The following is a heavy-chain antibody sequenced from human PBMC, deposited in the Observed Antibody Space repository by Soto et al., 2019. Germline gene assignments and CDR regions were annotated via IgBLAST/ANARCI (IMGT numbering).Heavy chain of an antibody. CDR1: GYSFTSYW. CDR2: IDPSDSYT. CDR3: ARPRRVLSGYYYYGMDV. D-gene: IGHD6-13*01. Sequence: LGESLKISCKGSGYSFTSYWISWVRQMPGKGLEWMGRIDPSDSYTNYSPSFQGHVTISADKSISTAYLQWSSLKASDTAMYYCARPRRVLSGYYYYGMDVWGQGTTVTVSS. V-gene: IGHV5-10-1*01. J-gene: IGHJ6*02.